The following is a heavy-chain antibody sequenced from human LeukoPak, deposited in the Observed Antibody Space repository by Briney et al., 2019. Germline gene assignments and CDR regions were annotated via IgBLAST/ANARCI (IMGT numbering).Heavy chain of an antibody. CDR3: ARHMSGYSYGRIDY. CDR2: IYYSGST. D-gene: IGHD5-18*01. Sequence: SETLSLTCTVSGGSISSYYWSWIRQPPGKGLEWIGYIYYSGSTNYNPSLKSRVTISVDTSKNQFSLKLSSVTAADTAVYYCARHMSGYSYGRIDYWGQGTLVTASS. V-gene: IGHV4-59*08. J-gene: IGHJ4*02. CDR1: GGSISSYY.